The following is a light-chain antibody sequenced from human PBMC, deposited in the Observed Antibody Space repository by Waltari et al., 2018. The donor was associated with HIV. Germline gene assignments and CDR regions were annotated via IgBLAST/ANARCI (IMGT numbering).Light chain of an antibody. J-gene: IGKJ3*01. CDR2: AAS. V-gene: IGKV1-6*01. Sequence: AIQMTQSPSSLSASVGDRVTITCRASQGIGNDLGWYQQKSGKAPKVLIYAASSLQSGVSSRFSGSRFGTDFTLTISSLQPEDSATYYCLQDGSFPLTFGPGTKVDV. CDR3: LQDGSFPLT. CDR1: QGIGND.